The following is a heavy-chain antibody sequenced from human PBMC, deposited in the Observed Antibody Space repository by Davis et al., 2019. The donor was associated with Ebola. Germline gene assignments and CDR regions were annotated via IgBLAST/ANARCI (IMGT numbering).Heavy chain of an antibody. CDR3: ARASTVTPFDY. D-gene: IGHD4-11*01. CDR1: GGSISSSNW. Sequence: SETLSLTCTVSGGSISSSNWWSWVRQPPGKGLEWIGEIYHSGSTNYNPSLKSRVTISVDTSKNQFSLKLSSVTAADTAVHYCARASTVTPFDYWGQGTLVTVSS. V-gene: IGHV4-4*02. J-gene: IGHJ4*02. CDR2: IYHSGST.